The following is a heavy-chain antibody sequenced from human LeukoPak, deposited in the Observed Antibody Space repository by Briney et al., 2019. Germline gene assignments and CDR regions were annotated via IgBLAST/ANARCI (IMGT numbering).Heavy chain of an antibody. CDR2: IYYSGST. J-gene: IGHJ5*01. CDR3: ARGQIAVAARWLDC. D-gene: IGHD6-19*01. Sequence: SETLSLTCTVSSGSISRSSYYWGWIRQPPGKGLEWIGSIYYSGSTYYNPSLKSRVTISVDTSKSQFSLKLSSVTAADTAVYYCARGQIAVAARWLDCWGQGTLVTVSS. CDR1: SGSISRSSYY. V-gene: IGHV4-39*01.